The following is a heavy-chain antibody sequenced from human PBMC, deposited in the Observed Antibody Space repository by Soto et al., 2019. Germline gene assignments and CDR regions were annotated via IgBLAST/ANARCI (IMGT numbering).Heavy chain of an antibody. J-gene: IGHJ6*02. CDR1: GYTFTVYY. CDR2: INPNSGGT. Sequence: GASVKVSCKASGYTFTVYYMHCVGQSAVQGLEWMGWINPNSGGTNYAQKFQGWVTMTRNTSISTAYMELSRLRSDDTAVYYCARERYSYGYHYYGMDVWGQGTTVTVSS. V-gene: IGHV1-2*04. CDR3: ARERYSYGYHYYGMDV. D-gene: IGHD5-18*01.